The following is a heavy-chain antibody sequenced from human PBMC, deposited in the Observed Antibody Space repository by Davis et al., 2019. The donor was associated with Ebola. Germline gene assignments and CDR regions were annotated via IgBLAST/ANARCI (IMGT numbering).Heavy chain of an antibody. CDR1: GFTFSSYG. CDR2: IWYDGSNK. V-gene: IGHV3-33*01. J-gene: IGHJ1*01. CDR3: ARDRGAVAGTDPTAGYFQH. D-gene: IGHD6-19*01. Sequence: PGGSLRLSCAASGFTFSSYGMHWVRQAPGEGLEWVAVIWYDGSNKYYADSVKGRFTISRDNSKNTLYLQMNSLRAEDTAVYYCARDRGAVAGTDPTAGYFQHWGQGTLVTVSS.